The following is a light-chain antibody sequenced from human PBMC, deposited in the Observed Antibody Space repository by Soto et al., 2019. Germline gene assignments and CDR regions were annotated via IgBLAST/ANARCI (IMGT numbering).Light chain of an antibody. V-gene: IGLV2-14*01. CDR3: SSYTTTATVV. CDR1: SSDVGEYNY. Sequence: QSALTQPASVSGSPGQSITISCTGTSSDVGEYNYVSWYQQHPGKVPKLIIYEVSGRPSGVSDRFSGSKSGNTASLTISGLQAEDEADYYCSSYTTTATVVFGGGTQLTVL. CDR2: EVS. J-gene: IGLJ2*01.